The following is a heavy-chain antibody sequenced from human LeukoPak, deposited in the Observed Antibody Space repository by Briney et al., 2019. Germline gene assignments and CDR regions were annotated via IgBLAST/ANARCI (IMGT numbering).Heavy chain of an antibody. V-gene: IGHV3-30-3*01. Sequence: GGSLRLSCAASGFTFSSYAMHWVRQAPGKGLEWVAVISYDGSNKYYADSVKGRFTISRDNSKNTLYLQMNSLRAEDTAVYYCAKDRLGGDYPIHYYYYAMDVWGQGTTVTVSS. CDR1: GFTFSSYA. CDR2: ISYDGSNK. D-gene: IGHD2-21*02. J-gene: IGHJ6*02. CDR3: AKDRLGGDYPIHYYYYAMDV.